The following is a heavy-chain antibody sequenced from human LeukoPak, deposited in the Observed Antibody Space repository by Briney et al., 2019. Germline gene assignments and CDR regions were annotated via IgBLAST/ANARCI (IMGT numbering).Heavy chain of an antibody. D-gene: IGHD3-10*01. J-gene: IGHJ4*02. V-gene: IGHV3-23*01. Sequence: PGGSLRLSCAASGFTFISRAITWVRQAPGNGLEWVSTISGFGESTFYADSVKGRFTISRDKSRNTVHLQVDSLRAEDTAVYYCATGGHASSIDYWGQGTLVTVSS. CDR2: ISGFGEST. CDR1: GFTFISRA. CDR3: ATGGHASSIDY.